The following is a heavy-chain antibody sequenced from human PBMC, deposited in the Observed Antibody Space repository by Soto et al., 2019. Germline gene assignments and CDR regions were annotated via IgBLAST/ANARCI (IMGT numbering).Heavy chain of an antibody. CDR3: AKDVSSTSSDTYNYYYYMDV. V-gene: IGHV3-23*01. CDR1: GFTFSSYA. Sequence: GGSLRLSCAASGFTFSSYAMSWVRQAPGKGLEWVSAISGSGGSTYYADSVKGRFTISRDNSKNTLYLQMNSLRAEDTAVYYCAKDVSSTSSDTYNYYYYMDVWGKGTTVTVSS. CDR2: ISGSGGST. J-gene: IGHJ6*03. D-gene: IGHD2-2*01.